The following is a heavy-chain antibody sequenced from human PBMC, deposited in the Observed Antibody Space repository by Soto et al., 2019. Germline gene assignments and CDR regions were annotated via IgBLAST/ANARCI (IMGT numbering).Heavy chain of an antibody. Sequence: EVQLLESGGGLVQPGGSLRLSCAAFGFTFSSYSMSWVRQAPGKGLEWVSGFSTGGDGGTTYYIDSVKGRFTISRDNSKNMLFLQMNSLRGEDTAIYYCAKCAGIAAAGTGYYYYGMDVWGQGTTVTVSS. J-gene: IGHJ6*02. CDR1: GFTFSSYS. V-gene: IGHV3-23*01. CDR3: AKCAGIAAAGTGYYYYGMDV. D-gene: IGHD6-13*01. CDR2: TGGDGGTT.